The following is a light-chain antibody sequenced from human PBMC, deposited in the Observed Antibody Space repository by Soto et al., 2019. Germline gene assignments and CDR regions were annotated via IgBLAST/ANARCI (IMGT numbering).Light chain of an antibody. CDR1: SSDVGGYNH. Sequence: ALTQPRSVSGSPGQSVAISCTGTSSDVGGYNHVAWYQQHPGKAPKLMIFDVNKRPSWVPDRFSGSKSGNTASLTISGLQAEDEADYYCSSYAGSYTYVFATGTKLTVL. CDR3: SSYAGSYTYV. J-gene: IGLJ1*01. V-gene: IGLV2-11*01. CDR2: DVN.